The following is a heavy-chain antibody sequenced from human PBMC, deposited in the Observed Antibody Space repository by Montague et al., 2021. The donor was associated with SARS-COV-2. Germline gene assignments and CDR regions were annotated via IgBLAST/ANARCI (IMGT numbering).Heavy chain of an antibody. Sequence: SLRLSFSASGFTFSSYAMHWVRQAPGKGLEWVAVISYDGSNQYYADSVQGRFTISRDNSKNTLYLQMNSLRAEDTAVYYCARAAQKQYVLLWFGELLHDAFDIWGQGTMVTVSS. V-gene: IGHV3-30-3*01. CDR2: ISYDGSNQ. J-gene: IGHJ3*02. CDR3: ARAAQKQYVLLWFGELLHDAFDI. D-gene: IGHD3-10*01. CDR1: GFTFSSYA.